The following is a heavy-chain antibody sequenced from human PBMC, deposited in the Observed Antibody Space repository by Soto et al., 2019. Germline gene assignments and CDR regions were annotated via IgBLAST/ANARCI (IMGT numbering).Heavy chain of an antibody. Sequence: VGSLRLSCAASGFLFSDYSMNWVRQAPGKGLEWVSFISSTSSYISYTDSVKGRFTISKDNAKNSLYLQMNSLRAEDTAVYYCARDMLKRTSANEPFDYWGQGTLVTVSS. CDR1: GFLFSDYS. V-gene: IGHV3-21*06. J-gene: IGHJ4*02. D-gene: IGHD3-10*02. CDR2: ISSTSSYI. CDR3: ARDMLKRTSANEPFDY.